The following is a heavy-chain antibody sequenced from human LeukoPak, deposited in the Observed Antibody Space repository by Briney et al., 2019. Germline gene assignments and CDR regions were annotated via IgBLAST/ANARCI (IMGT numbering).Heavy chain of an antibody. D-gene: IGHD4-11*01. CDR3: ARDTPSDSRYYYYMDV. J-gene: IGHJ6*03. CDR2: IYYSGST. CDR1: GGSISSGGYY. V-gene: IGHV4-31*03. Sequence: TSETLSLTCTVSGGSISSGGYYWSWIRQHPGKGLEWIEYIYYSGSTYYNPSLKSRVTISVDTSKNQFSLKLSSVTAADTAVYYCARDTPSDSRYYYYMDVWGKGTTVTVSS.